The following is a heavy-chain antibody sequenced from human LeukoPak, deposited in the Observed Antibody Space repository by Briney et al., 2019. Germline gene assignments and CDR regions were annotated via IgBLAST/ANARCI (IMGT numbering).Heavy chain of an antibody. CDR2: IRYDGSNK. J-gene: IGHJ6*02. D-gene: IGHD5-24*01. Sequence: PGGSLRLSCAASGFTFSSYAMTWVRQAPGKGLEWVAFIRYDGSNKYYADSVKGRFTISRDNSKNTLYLQMNSLRAEDTAVYYCAKEKRRNYFYGMDVWGQGTTVTVSS. V-gene: IGHV3-30*02. CDR3: AKEKRRNYFYGMDV. CDR1: GFTFSSYA.